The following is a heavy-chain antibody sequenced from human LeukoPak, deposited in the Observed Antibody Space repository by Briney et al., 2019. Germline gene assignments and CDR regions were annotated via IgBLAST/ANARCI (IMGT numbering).Heavy chain of an antibody. D-gene: IGHD3-22*01. Sequence: PGRSLRLSCAASGFTFSNYAMSWVRQAPGKGLEWVSAISGSGLRTYYADSVKGRFTISRDISKNTLYLQMDSLRAEDTAVYYCAKDRVSMIVVVAFDIWGQGTMVTVSS. J-gene: IGHJ3*02. CDR3: AKDRVSMIVVVAFDI. V-gene: IGHV3-23*01. CDR2: ISGSGLRT. CDR1: GFTFSNYA.